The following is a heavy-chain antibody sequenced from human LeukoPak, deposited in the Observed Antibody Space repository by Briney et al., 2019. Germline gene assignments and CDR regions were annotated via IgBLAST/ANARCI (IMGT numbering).Heavy chain of an antibody. CDR3: ARASLIPAATSPDY. V-gene: IGHV1-69*04. J-gene: IGHJ4*02. CDR2: IIPILGIA. CDR1: GGTFSSYA. Sequence: ASVKVSCKASGGTFSSYAISWVRQAPGQGLEWMGRIIPILGIANYAQKFQGRVTITADKSTSTAYMELRSLRSDDTAVYYCARASLIPAATSPDYWGQGTLVTVSS. D-gene: IGHD2-2*01.